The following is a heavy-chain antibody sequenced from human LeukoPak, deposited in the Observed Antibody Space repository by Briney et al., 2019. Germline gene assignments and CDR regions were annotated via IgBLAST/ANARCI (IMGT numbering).Heavy chain of an antibody. J-gene: IGHJ3*02. D-gene: IGHD2-2*03. CDR2: ISDDGTNK. CDR3: ARVDDLDAFDI. Sequence: GGCLRLSCSVSGFIFSNYSVHWVRQAPCKGLDWVVVISDDGTNKYYADSVKGRFTISRDNSKNTLYLQMNSLRTEDTAIYYCARVDDLDAFDIWGQGTMVTVSS. V-gene: IGHV3-30*14. CDR1: GFIFSNYS.